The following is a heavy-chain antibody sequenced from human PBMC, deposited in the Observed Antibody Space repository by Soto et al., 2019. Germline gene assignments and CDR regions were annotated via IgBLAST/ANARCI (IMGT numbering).Heavy chain of an antibody. CDR3: ARAAYGDANWFDP. CDR2: IYHSGST. CDR1: GGSISSGGYS. V-gene: IGHV4-30-2*01. Sequence: SETLSLTCAVSGGSISSGGYSWSWIRQPPGKGLEWIGYIYHSGSTYYNPSLKSRVTISVDRSKNQFSLKLSSVTAADTAVYYCARAAYGDANWFDPWGQGTLVTVSS. J-gene: IGHJ5*02. D-gene: IGHD4-17*01.